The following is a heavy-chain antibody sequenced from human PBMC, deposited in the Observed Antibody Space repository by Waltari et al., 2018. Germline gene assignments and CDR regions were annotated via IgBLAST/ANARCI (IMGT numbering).Heavy chain of an antibody. CDR2: IRNKANNYIT. CDR1: GFPFSDHY. CDR3: VREKAAGPFDS. J-gene: IGHJ4*02. D-gene: IGHD2-15*01. V-gene: IGHV3-72*01. Sequence: VQLVESGGNLVQPGGSLRLSCVASGFPFSDHYMDWVRQVPGKGLEWVGRIRNKANNYITKYAASVKGRFSLSRDESKNSLYLQMKSLKIEDTAIYYCVREKAAGPFDSWGQGTLVTVSS.